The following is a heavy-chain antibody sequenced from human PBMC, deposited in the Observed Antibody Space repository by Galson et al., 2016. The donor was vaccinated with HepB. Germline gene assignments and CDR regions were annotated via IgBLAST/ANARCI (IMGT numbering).Heavy chain of an antibody. D-gene: IGHD1-20*01. CDR1: GYTFTKYA. V-gene: IGHV7-4-1*02. Sequence: SVKVSCKASGYTFTKYAINWVRQAPGQGLEWMGWINTNTGNPTYAQGVTGRFVFSLDTSVSTTYLQISSLKADDTALYFCARATEIPGTYWFDPWGQGTLVTVSS. J-gene: IGHJ5*02. CDR2: INTNTGNP. CDR3: ARATEIPGTYWFDP.